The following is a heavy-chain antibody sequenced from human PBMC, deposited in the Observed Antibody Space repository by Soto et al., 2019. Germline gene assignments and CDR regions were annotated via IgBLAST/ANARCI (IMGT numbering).Heavy chain of an antibody. D-gene: IGHD2-2*01. CDR2: ISYDGSNK. CDR1: GFTFSSYG. Sequence: QVQLVESGGGVVQPGRSLRLSCAASGFTFSSYGMHWVRQAPGKGLEWVAVISYDGSNKYYADSVKGRFTISRDNSKNTLYLQMNSLRAEDTAVYYCEKESIVVVPAAPDYYGSGTLGYWGQGTLVTVSS. V-gene: IGHV3-30*18. CDR3: EKESIVVVPAAPDYYGSGTLGY. J-gene: IGHJ4*02.